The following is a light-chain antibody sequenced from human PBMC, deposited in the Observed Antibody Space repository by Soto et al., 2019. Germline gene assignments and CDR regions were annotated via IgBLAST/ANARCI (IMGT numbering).Light chain of an antibody. CDR3: QQYGSSGT. CDR1: QSVSNNY. V-gene: IGKV3-20*01. Sequence: DIVLTQSPGSLSVSPGERGSLSCRASQSVSNNYLAWYQQKPGQAPRLLIYGASNRATGIPDRFSGSGSGTDFTLTISRLEPEDFAVYYCQQYGSSGTFGQGTRWIS. CDR2: GAS. J-gene: IGKJ1*01.